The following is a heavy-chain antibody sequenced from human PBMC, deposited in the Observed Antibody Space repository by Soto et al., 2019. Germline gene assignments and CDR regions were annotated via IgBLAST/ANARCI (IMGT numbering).Heavy chain of an antibody. J-gene: IGHJ3*02. CDR1: GASISSSY. CDR3: ARGYYDSSGQSNTFDI. V-gene: IGHV4-59*01. Sequence: QVQLQESGPGLVKPSETLSLTCTVSGASISSSYWSWIRQSPGKGLEWIGYVFYSGSTNYNLSLKSRVTISVDTSKNQFSLKLSSVTAADTAVYYCARGYYDSSGQSNTFDIWGQGTMVTVSS. D-gene: IGHD3-22*01. CDR2: VFYSGST.